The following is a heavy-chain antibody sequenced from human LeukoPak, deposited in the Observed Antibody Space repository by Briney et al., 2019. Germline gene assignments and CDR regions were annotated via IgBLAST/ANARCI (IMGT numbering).Heavy chain of an antibody. CDR1: GGTFSSYA. CDR2: IIPILGIA. CDR3: ARDSYGGPLRYFDY. Sequence: GSSAKVSCKASGGTFSSYAISWVRQAPGQGLEWMGRIIPILGIANYAQKFQGRVTITADKSTSTAYMELSSLRSEDTAVYYCARDSYGGPLRYFDYWGQGTLVTVSS. J-gene: IGHJ4*02. D-gene: IGHD4-23*01. V-gene: IGHV1-69*04.